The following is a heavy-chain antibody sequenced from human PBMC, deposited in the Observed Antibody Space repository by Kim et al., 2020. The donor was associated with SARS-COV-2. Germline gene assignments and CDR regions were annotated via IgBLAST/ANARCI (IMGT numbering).Heavy chain of an antibody. V-gene: IGHV4-34*01. D-gene: IGHD6-13*01. Sequence: SETLSLTCAVYGGSFSGYYWSWIRQPPGKGLEWIGEINHSGSTNYNPSLKSRVTISVDTSKNQFSLKLSSVTAADTAVYYCARISSSSWYHGDYWGQGTLVTVSS. CDR2: INHSGST. J-gene: IGHJ4*02. CDR1: GGSFSGYY. CDR3: ARISSSSWYHGDY.